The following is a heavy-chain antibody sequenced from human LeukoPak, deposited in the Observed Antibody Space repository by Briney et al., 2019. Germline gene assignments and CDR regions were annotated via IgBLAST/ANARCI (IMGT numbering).Heavy chain of an antibody. D-gene: IGHD2/OR15-2a*01. V-gene: IGHV3-7*01. CDR2: IKQDGSEK. Sequence: PGGSLRLSCVASGFSFSDYWMSWVRQAPGKGLEWVANIKQDGSEKYYVDSVKGRFTISRDNAKNSLYLQMDSLRVEDAAIYYCAREHWSMPDCWGQGTLVTVSS. CDR3: AREHWSMPDC. CDR1: GFSFSDYW. J-gene: IGHJ4*02.